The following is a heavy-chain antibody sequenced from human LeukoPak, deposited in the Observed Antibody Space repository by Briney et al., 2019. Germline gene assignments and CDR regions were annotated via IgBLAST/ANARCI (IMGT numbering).Heavy chain of an antibody. Sequence: SETLSLTCTVSGGSISGYYWSWIRQPPGKGLEWIGYIYYSGSTNYNPSLKSRVTISLDTSKNQFSLKLSSVTAADTAVYYCARGRDGHGTRYLYYMDVWGKGTTVTVSS. D-gene: IGHD1-14*01. CDR3: ARGRDGHGTRYLYYMDV. CDR2: IYYSGST. J-gene: IGHJ6*03. V-gene: IGHV4-59*01. CDR1: GGSISGYY.